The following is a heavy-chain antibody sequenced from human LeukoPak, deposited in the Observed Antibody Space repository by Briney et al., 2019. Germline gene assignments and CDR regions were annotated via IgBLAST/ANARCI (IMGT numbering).Heavy chain of an antibody. Sequence: ASVKVSCKASGYTFTGYYMHWVRQAPGQGLEWMGWINPNSGGTNFAQKFQGRVTMTRDTSISTAYMELSRLRSDDTAVYYCAMGLIWFGELSFDYWGQGTLVTVSS. D-gene: IGHD3-10*01. CDR1: GYTFTGYY. J-gene: IGHJ4*02. V-gene: IGHV1-2*02. CDR3: AMGLIWFGELSFDY. CDR2: INPNSGGT.